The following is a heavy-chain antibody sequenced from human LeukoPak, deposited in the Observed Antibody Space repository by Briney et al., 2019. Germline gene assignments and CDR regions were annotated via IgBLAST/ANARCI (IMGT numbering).Heavy chain of an antibody. CDR3: AKAGNRGQYYFDY. Sequence: AGGSLRLSCAASGFTFSSYAMSWVRQAPGKGLEWVSAISGSGGSTYYADSVKGRFTISRDNSKNTLYLRMNSLRAEDTAVYYCAKAGNRGQYYFDYWGQGTLVTVSS. J-gene: IGHJ4*02. CDR1: GFTFSSYA. V-gene: IGHV3-23*01. CDR2: ISGSGGST. D-gene: IGHD7-27*01.